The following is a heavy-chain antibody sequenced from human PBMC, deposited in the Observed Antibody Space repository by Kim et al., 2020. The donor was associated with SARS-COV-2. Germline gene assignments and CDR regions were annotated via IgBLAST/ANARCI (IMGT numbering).Heavy chain of an antibody. CDR1: GFTFSGSA. V-gene: IGHV3-73*01. CDR2: IRSKANSYAT. Sequence: GGSLRLSCAASGFTFSGSAMHWVRQASGKGLEWVGRIRSKANSYATAYAASVKGRFTISRDDSKNTAYLQMNSLKTEDTAVYYCTRHVGGADSSSWYYYYYYGMDVWGQGTTVTVSS. D-gene: IGHD6-13*01. J-gene: IGHJ6*02. CDR3: TRHVGGADSSSWYYYYYYGMDV.